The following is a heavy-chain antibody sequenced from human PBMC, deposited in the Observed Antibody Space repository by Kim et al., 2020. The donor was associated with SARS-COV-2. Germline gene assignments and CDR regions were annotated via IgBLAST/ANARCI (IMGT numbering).Heavy chain of an antibody. D-gene: IGHD3-9*01. CDR3: ATRYAVLGRGGFDY. Sequence: AQKFQGRVTMTEDTSTDPAYMELSSLRSEVTAVYYCATRYAVLGRGGFDYWGQGTLVTVSS. J-gene: IGHJ4*02. V-gene: IGHV1-24*01.